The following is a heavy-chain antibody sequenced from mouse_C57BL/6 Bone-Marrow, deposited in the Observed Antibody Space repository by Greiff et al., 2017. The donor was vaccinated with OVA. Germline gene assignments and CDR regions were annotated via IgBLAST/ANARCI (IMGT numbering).Heavy chain of an antibody. D-gene: IGHD1-1*02. CDR3: ASRSPLWSYYFDY. Sequence: QVQLKQPGAELVKPGASVKLSCKASGYTFTSYWMQWVKQRPGQGLEWIGEIDPSDSYTNYNQKFKGKATLTVDTSSSTAYMQLSSLTSEDSAVYYCASRSPLWSYYFDYWGQGTTLTVSS. CDR2: IDPSDSYT. CDR1: GYTFTSYW. J-gene: IGHJ2*01. V-gene: IGHV1-50*01.